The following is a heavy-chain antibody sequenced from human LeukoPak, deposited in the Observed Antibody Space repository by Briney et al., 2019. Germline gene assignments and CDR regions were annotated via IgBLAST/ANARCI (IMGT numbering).Heavy chain of an antibody. CDR1: GYTFTSYY. Sequence: GASVKVSCKASGYTFTSYYMHWVRQAPGQGLEWMGIINPSGGSTSYAQKFQGRVTMTRDMSTSTVYMELSSLRSEDTAVYYCARDTRTTVTTFDPWGQGILVTVSS. J-gene: IGHJ5*02. CDR3: ARDTRTTVTTFDP. CDR2: INPSGGST. D-gene: IGHD4-11*01. V-gene: IGHV1-46*01.